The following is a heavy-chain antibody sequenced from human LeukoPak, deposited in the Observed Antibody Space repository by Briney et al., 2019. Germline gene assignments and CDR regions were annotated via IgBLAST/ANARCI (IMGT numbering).Heavy chain of an antibody. CDR1: GYTFTSYA. CDR2: INGGSGNT. V-gene: IGHV1-3*01. D-gene: IGHD4-11*01. J-gene: IGHJ3*02. Sequence: GASVKVSCKASGYTFTSYAMHWVRQAPGQRLEWMGWINGGSGNTKYSQKFQGRVTITRDTSASTAHMELSSLRSEDTAVYYCARVDYSNAFDIWGQGTMVTVSS. CDR3: ARVDYSNAFDI.